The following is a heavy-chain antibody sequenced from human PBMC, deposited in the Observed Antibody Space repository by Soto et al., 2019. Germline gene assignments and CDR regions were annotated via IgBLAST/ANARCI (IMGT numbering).Heavy chain of an antibody. J-gene: IGHJ4*02. CDR1: GYDFSAYW. CDR3: ARTDYGSGTFDS. D-gene: IGHD3-10*01. Sequence: DVQLVQSGAEVKKPGESLRISCKDSGYDFSAYWINWVRQMPGKGLEWMGTIYPGDSDVRYSPSFQGQVTISVDKSISIAYLQWSSLKAADTAIYYCARTDYGSGTFDSWGQGTLVTVSS. V-gene: IGHV5-51*03. CDR2: IYPGDSDV.